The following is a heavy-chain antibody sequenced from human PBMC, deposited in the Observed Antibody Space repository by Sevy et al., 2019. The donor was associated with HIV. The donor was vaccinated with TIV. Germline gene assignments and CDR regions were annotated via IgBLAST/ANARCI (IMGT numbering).Heavy chain of an antibody. CDR3: ARVGMTTVPTATDYYYYMDV. Sequence: SETLSLTCAVYGGSFSGYYWSWIRQPPGKGLEWIGEINHSGSTNYNPSLKSRVTISVDTSKNQFSLKLSSVTAADTAVYYCARVGMTTVPTATDYYYYMDVWGKGTTVTVSS. CDR2: INHSGST. V-gene: IGHV4-34*01. D-gene: IGHD4-17*01. CDR1: GGSFSGYY. J-gene: IGHJ6*03.